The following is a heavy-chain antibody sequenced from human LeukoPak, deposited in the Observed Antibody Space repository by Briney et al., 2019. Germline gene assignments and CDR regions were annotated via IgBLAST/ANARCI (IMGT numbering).Heavy chain of an antibody. CDR1: GVSISSYY. D-gene: IGHD3-3*01. Sequence: SETLSLTCTVSGVSISSYYWSWIRQPPGKGLEWIGYIYYSGSTNYNPSLKSRVTISVDTSKNQFSLKLSSVTAADTAVYYCARSITQYDFWSGYQTANFDYWGQGTLVTVSS. CDR3: ARSITQYDFWSGYQTANFDY. CDR2: IYYSGST. V-gene: IGHV4-59*01. J-gene: IGHJ4*02.